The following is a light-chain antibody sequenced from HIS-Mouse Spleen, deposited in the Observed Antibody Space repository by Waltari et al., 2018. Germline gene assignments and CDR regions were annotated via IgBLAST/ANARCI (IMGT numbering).Light chain of an antibody. Sequence: SYVLTQPPSVSVAPGQTARITCGGNNIGSKSMHWYQQKPGQAPVLVVYDDSDRPSGVPEQFSGSTSGNTATLTISRVEAGDEADYYCQVWDSSSDHWVFGGGTKLTVL. CDR1: NIGSKS. CDR2: DDS. CDR3: QVWDSSSDHWV. V-gene: IGLV3-21*02. J-gene: IGLJ3*02.